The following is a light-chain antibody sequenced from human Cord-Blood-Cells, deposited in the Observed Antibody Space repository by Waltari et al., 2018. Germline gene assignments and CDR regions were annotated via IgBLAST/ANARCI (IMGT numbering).Light chain of an antibody. Sequence: QSVLTQPHSLSGAPGQRDTIPCTGSRSNHGADHDGPSYQHLPGTAPKLLIYGNSNRPSGVPDRFSGSKSGTSASLAITGLQAEDEADYYCQSYDSSLSGWVFGTGTKVTVL. V-gene: IGLV1-40*01. CDR1: RSNHGADHD. CDR2: GNS. J-gene: IGLJ1*01. CDR3: QSYDSSLSGWV.